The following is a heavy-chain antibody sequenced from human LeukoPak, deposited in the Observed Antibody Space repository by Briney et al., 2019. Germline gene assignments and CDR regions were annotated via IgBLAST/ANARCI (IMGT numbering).Heavy chain of an antibody. CDR2: VKGDGSFT. CDR1: GFTFRSHW. V-gene: IGHV3-74*01. CDR3: VRDGDDFNFDY. D-gene: IGHD5-24*01. J-gene: IGHJ4*02. Sequence: GRSLRLSCAASGFTFRSHWMHWVRQAPGKGLVWVSRVKGDGSFTNYADSVYGRFTISRDNAKNTLYLHMHSLRVEDTAVYYCVRDGDDFNFDYWGQGSLVTVSS.